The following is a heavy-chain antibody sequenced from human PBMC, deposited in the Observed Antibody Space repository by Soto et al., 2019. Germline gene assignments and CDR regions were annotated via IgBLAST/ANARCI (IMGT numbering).Heavy chain of an antibody. Sequence: SCKASGYPFPGSYMHSVRQAPGQGLEWMGWINPNSGGTNYAQKFQGWVTMTRDTSISTAYMELSRLRSDDTAVYYCARDRRDGYNFPTDAFDIWGQGTMVTVSS. CDR3: ARDRRDGYNFPTDAFDI. J-gene: IGHJ3*02. D-gene: IGHD5-12*01. CDR1: GYPFPGSY. CDR2: INPNSGGT. V-gene: IGHV1-2*04.